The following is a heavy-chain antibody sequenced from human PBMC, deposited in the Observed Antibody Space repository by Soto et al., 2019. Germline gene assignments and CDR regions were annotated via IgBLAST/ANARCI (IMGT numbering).Heavy chain of an antibody. J-gene: IGHJ1*01. D-gene: IGHD3-16*01. CDR2: FLYGGNT. CDR3: ASIMATEYFQQ. V-gene: IGHV4-59*02. Sequence: SETLSLTCSVSGGSVKNYYWSWIRQPPGKGLEWIGFFLYGGNTDYNPSLRSRVTISVDTPENQISLRLTSVTAADTAIYYCASIMATEYFQQWGQGTLVTVSS. CDR1: GGSVKNYY.